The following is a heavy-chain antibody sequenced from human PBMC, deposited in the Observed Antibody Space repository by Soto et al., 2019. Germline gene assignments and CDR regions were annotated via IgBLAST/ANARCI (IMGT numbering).Heavy chain of an antibody. D-gene: IGHD2-8*01. CDR1: GFTFSSYA. Sequence: LRLSCAASGFTFSSYAMSWVRQAPGKGLEWVSAISGSGGSTYYADSVKGRFTISRDNSKNTLYLQMNSLRAEDTAVYYCAKDLGANGVDYYYGMDVWGRGTTVTVSS. CDR3: AKDLGANGVDYYYGMDV. V-gene: IGHV3-23*01. CDR2: ISGSGGST. J-gene: IGHJ6*02.